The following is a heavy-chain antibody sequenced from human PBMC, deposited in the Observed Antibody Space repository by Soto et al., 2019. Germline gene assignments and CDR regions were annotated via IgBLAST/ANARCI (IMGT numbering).Heavy chain of an antibody. CDR1: GDSVSSNDAT. V-gene: IGHV6-1*01. CDR3: VRLVGNRWLDS. CDR2: TYYRSKWYI. J-gene: IGHJ5*01. Sequence: QVQLQQSGPGLVKTSQTLSLTCAISGDSVSSNDATWDWIRQSPSRGLEWLGRTYYRSKWYIDYAVSMNXRXTXNXNPPNNHLSLQLNSVTPDDTAVSYCVRLVGNRWLDSWGPGTLVTVSS. D-gene: IGHD2-2*01.